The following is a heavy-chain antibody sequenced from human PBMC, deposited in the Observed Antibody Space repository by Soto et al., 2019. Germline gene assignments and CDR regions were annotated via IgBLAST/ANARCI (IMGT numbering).Heavy chain of an antibody. CDR1: GFAFSVHY. CDR3: AKDRRDHNPLNDAFDV. V-gene: IGHV3-11*01. Sequence: GGSLRLSCKASGFAFSVHYMNLIRQSPGKGLEWLAYLTNDGGYTYYADSVRGRFTIWRDNAKDSLYLQINDLRADDTGVYYCAKDRRDHNPLNDAFDVWGQGTTVTVSS. CDR2: LTNDGGYT. J-gene: IGHJ3*01.